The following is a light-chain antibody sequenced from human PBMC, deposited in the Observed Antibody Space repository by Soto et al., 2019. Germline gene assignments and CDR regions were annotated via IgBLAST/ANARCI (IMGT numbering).Light chain of an antibody. CDR3: QQSYSTPRT. J-gene: IGKJ1*01. Sequence: DIQMTQSPSSLSASVGDRVTITCRASQSISSYLNWYQQKPGKAPKLLTYAPSSLQSGIPSRFSGSGSGTDFTLTISSLQPDDFATYYCQQSYSTPRTFGQGTKVEIK. CDR1: QSISSY. CDR2: APS. V-gene: IGKV1-39*01.